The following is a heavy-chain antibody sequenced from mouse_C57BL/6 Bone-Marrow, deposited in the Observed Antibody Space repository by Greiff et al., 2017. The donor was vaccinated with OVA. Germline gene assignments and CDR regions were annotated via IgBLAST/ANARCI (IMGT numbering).Heavy chain of an antibody. CDR1: GFTLKPTY. CDR3: ARGGNLDY. V-gene: IGHV14-3*01. CDR2: IDPANCNT. Sequence: VQLQQSVAELVRPGASVTLSCTASGFTLKPTYMPLLNQSPEQGLEWIGRIDPANCNTKYAPKFQGKATITADTSSNTAYLQLSSLTSEDTAIYYCARGGNLDYWGQGTTLTVSS. J-gene: IGHJ2*01. D-gene: IGHD2-1*01.